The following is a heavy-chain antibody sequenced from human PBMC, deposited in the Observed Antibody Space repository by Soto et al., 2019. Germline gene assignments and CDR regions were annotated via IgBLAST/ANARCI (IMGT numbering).Heavy chain of an antibody. J-gene: IGHJ6*02. CDR3: ARAGAAPYYYYGLDV. D-gene: IGHD3-10*01. V-gene: IGHV1-18*01. CDR1: GYTFTSYA. Sequence: ASVKVSCKAPGYTFTSYAMHWVRQAPGQRLERMGWIRAYNGDTNYAQKFQPRVTMTTDKSTDTAFMDLRSLTSDDTAIYFCARAGAAPYYYYGLDVWGQGTTVTVSS. CDR2: IRAYNGDT.